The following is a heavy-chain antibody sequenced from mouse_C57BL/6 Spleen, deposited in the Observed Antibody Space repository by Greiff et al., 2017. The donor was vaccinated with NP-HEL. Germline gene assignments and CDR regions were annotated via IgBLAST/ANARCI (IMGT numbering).Heavy chain of an antibody. V-gene: IGHV1-54*01. CDR1: GYAFTNYL. CDR3: ARDGYY. J-gene: IGHJ4*01. D-gene: IGHD2-3*01. Sequence: QVQLQQSGAELVRPGTSVKVSCKASGYAFTNYLIEWVKQRPGQGLEWIGVINPGSGGTNYNEKFKGKATLTADKSSSTAYMQLSSLTSEDSAVYFCARDGYYWGQGTSVTVSS. CDR2: INPGSGGT.